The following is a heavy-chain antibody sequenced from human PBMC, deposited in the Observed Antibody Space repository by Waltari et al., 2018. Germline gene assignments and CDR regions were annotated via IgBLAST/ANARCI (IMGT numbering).Heavy chain of an antibody. D-gene: IGHD3-3*01. CDR2: IKEDGSKK. J-gene: IGHJ4*02. Sequence: EVQLVDSGGGSVPPGGPLTTSCAAPRFTFSGNWMAWVRQAPGKVLEWMANIKEDGSKKNYVDSVEGRFTISRDNAKNSLYLQMNSLRAEDTALYYCVRHGFWNFDFWGQGTLVTVSS. CDR1: RFTFSGNW. CDR3: VRHGFWNFDF. V-gene: IGHV3-7*04.